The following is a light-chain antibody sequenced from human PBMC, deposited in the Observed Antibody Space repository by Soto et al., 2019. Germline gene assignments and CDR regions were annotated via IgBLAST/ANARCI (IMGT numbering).Light chain of an antibody. CDR2: EVS. V-gene: IGLV2-14*01. J-gene: IGLJ3*02. CDR3: CSYAGSHTPWV. Sequence: QSALTQPASVSGSPGQSITISCTGTSSVVGGYNYVSWYQQHPGKAPKLMIYEVSNRPSGVSNRFSGSKSGNTASLTISGLQAEDEADYYCCSYAGSHTPWVFGGGTKLTVL. CDR1: SSVVGGYNY.